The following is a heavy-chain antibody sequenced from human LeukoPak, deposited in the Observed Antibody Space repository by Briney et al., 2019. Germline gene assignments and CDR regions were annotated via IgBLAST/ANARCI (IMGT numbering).Heavy chain of an antibody. J-gene: IGHJ5*02. CDR1: GYSISSGYY. V-gene: IGHV4-38-2*02. CDR3: ARDSGSYANNWFDP. CDR2: IHHSGST. D-gene: IGHD1-26*01. Sequence: SETLSLTCAVSGYSISSGYYWGWIRQPPGKGLEWIGSIHHSGSTYYNPSLKSRVTISVDTSKNQFSLKLSSVTAADTAVYYCARDSGSYANNWFDPWGQGTLVTVSS.